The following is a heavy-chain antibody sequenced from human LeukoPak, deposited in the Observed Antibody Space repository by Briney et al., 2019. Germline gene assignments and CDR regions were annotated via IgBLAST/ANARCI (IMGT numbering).Heavy chain of an antibody. Sequence: GGSLRHSCAASGFTFSSYSMDWVRQAPGKGLEWVSYISSSSSTIYYADSVKGRFTISRDNAKNSLYLQMNSLRAEDTAVYYCARMIIYQPDAFDIWGQGTMVTVSS. CDR3: ARMIIYQPDAFDI. CDR1: GFTFSSYS. CDR2: ISSSSSTI. V-gene: IGHV3-48*04. J-gene: IGHJ3*02. D-gene: IGHD2-2*01.